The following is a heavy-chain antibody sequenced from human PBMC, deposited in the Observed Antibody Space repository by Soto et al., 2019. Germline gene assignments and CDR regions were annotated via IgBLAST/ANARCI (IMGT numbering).Heavy chain of an antibody. Sequence: SETLSLTCTVSGGSISSYYWSWIRQPPGKGLEWIGYIYYSGSTNYNPSLKSRVTISVDTSKNQFSLKLSSVTAADTAVYYCAREIGRGDRVAFDIWGQGTMVTVSS. CDR3: AREIGRGDRVAFDI. CDR2: IYYSGST. CDR1: GGSISSYY. D-gene: IGHD7-27*01. J-gene: IGHJ3*02. V-gene: IGHV4-59*01.